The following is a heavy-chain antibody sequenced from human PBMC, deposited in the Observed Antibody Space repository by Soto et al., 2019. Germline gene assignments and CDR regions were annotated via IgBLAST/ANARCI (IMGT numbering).Heavy chain of an antibody. CDR2: IYYSGTT. CDR3: ASYCSGGGCYEFDGFDF. D-gene: IGHD2-15*01. Sequence: QVQLQESGPGLVKPSQTLSLTCTVSGGSISNGDYYWSWIRQPPGKGLEWIGYIYYSGTTYYNPSLKSRVTISVDTSNNQFSLKLSSVTAADTAVYYCASYCSGGGCYEFDGFDFWGQGSMVTVSS. J-gene: IGHJ3*01. V-gene: IGHV4-30-4*01. CDR1: GGSISNGDYY.